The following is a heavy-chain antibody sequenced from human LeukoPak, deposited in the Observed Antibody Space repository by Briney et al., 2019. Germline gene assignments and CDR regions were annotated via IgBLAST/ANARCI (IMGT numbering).Heavy chain of an antibody. Sequence: SETLSLTCTVSGGSISSSSYYWGWIRQPPGKGLEWIGSIYYSGSTYYNPSLKSRVTISVDTSKNQFSLKLSSVTAADTAVYYCARVGTPGCVDYWGQGTLVTVSS. CDR2: IYYSGST. CDR1: GGSISSSSYY. CDR3: ARVGTPGCVDY. J-gene: IGHJ4*02. D-gene: IGHD1-14*01. V-gene: IGHV4-39*07.